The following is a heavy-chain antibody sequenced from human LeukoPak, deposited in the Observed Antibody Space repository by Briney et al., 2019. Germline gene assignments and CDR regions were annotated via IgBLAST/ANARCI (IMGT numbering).Heavy chain of an antibody. D-gene: IGHD3-10*01. Sequence: SETLSLTCTVSGYSISSGYYWGWIRQPPGKGLEWIGSIYHSGSTYYNPSLKSRVTISVDTSKNQFSLKLSSVTAADTAVYYCARDLIVGKLLWFGEGMNWFDPWGQGTLVTVSS. CDR3: ARDLIVGKLLWFGEGMNWFDP. CDR1: GYSISSGYY. CDR2: IYHSGST. V-gene: IGHV4-38-2*02. J-gene: IGHJ5*02.